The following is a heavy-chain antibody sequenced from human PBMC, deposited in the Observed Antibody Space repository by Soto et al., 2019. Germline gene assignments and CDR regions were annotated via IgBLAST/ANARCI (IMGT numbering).Heavy chain of an antibody. V-gene: IGHV3-53*04. J-gene: IGHJ6*03. CDR1: GFTVSSNY. Sequence: GGSLRLSCAASGFTVSSNYMSWVRQAPGKGLEWVSVIYAGGSTYSADSVKGRFTISRHNSKNTLYLQMNSLRAEDTAVYYCARGGGWDYYYMDVWGKGTTVTVSS. CDR3: ARGGGWDYYYMDV. D-gene: IGHD2-15*01. CDR2: IYAGGST.